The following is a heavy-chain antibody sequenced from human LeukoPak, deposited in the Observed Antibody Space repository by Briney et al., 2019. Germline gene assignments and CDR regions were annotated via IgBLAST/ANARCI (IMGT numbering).Heavy chain of an antibody. CDR3: TLPWGSGSYLGGR. D-gene: IGHD3-10*01. CDR2: IKSKTDGGTT. J-gene: IGHJ4*02. V-gene: IGHV3-15*01. Sequence: PGGSLRLSCAASGFTFSNAWLNWVRQAPGKGLEWVGHIKSKTDGGTTDYAAPVKGRFTISRDDSKNTLFLQMNSLKTEDTAVYYCTLPWGSGSYLGGRWGQGTLVTVSS. CDR1: GFTFSNAW.